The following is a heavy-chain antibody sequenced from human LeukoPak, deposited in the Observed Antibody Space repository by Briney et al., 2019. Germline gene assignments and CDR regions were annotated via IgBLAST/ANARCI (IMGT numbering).Heavy chain of an antibody. CDR2: INYSGIT. J-gene: IGHJ2*01. CDR1: GGSFRGYY. D-gene: IGHD6-19*01. V-gene: IGHV4-34*01. Sequence: PSETLSLTCGVYGGSFRGYYWSWIRQPPGKGLEWIGDINYSGITNYNPSLKSRVTISVDTSQNQFSLRLSSVTAADTAVYYCARVLEGSSGQHWYFDLWGRGTLVTVSS. CDR3: ARVLEGSSGQHWYFDL.